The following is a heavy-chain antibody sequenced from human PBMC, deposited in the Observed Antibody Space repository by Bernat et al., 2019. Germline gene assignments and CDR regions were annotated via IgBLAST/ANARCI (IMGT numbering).Heavy chain of an antibody. CDR1: GFTFSSYA. CDR3: ARDANYYGSGSYYIFDY. CDR2: ISASGGST. V-gene: IGHV3-23*04. J-gene: IGHJ4*02. D-gene: IGHD3-10*01. Sequence: EVKLVESGGGLVQPGGSLRLSCAASGFTFSSYAMSWVRQAAGKGLEWVSAISASGGSTYYADSVKGRFTISRDNSKNTLYLQMNSLRAEDTAVYYCARDANYYGSGSYYIFDYWGQGTLVTVSS.